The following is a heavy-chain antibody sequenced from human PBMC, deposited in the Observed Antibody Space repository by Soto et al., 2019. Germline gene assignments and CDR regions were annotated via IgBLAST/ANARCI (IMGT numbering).Heavy chain of an antibody. CDR2: ISHSGST. D-gene: IGHD6-19*01. J-gene: IGHJ4*02. CDR1: GGSLSGYD. CDR3: ARTRPWLGYYLYY. V-gene: IGHV4-34*01. Sequence: QVQLQQWVAGLLKPSETLSFTCAVYGGSLSGYDWCWIRHPTGKGLEWIGEISHSGSTNYNPSLKSRVTLSVDTSQNPCPLQLSSVTAADTAVYYCARTRPWLGYYLYYCGQVTLVTVAS.